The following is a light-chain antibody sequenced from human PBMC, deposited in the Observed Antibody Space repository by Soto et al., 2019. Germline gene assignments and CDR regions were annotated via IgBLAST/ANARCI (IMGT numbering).Light chain of an antibody. V-gene: IGKV3D-20*02. J-gene: IGKJ5*01. CDR2: DAS. CDR3: QQRSNWPPIT. Sequence: EIVLTQSPGTLSLSPGERATLSCRASQSLSSSQLAWYQQKPGQAPRLLIHDASSRATGISDRFTGSGSGTEFTLTISSLQSEDFAVYYCQQRSNWPPITFGQGTRLEI. CDR1: QSLSSSQ.